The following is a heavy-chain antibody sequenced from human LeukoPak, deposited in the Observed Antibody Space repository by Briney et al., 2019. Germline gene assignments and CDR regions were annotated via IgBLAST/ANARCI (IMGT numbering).Heavy chain of an antibody. CDR1: GFTFSSFS. J-gene: IGHJ5*02. Sequence: GGSLRLSCVVSGFTFSSFSMNWVRQAPGKGLEWVSYISSSSSNIYYADSVKGRFTISRDNAKNSLYLQMNSLRAEDTAVYYCARVRWELLLRHWFDPWGQGTLVTVSS. D-gene: IGHD1-26*01. CDR2: ISSSSSNI. CDR3: ARVRWELLLRHWFDP. V-gene: IGHV3-48*01.